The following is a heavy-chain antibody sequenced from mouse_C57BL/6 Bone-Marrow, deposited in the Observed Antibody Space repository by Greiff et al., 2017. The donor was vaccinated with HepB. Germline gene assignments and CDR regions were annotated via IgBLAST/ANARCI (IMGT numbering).Heavy chain of an antibody. CDR1: GYAFTNYL. CDR3: AKTLDGYYPYYAMDY. Sequence: VHLVESGAELVRPGTSVKVSCKASGYAFTNYLIEWVKQRPGQGLEWIGVINPGSGGTNYNEKFKGKATLTADKSSSTAYMQLSSLTSEDSAVYFCAKTLDGYYPYYAMDYWGQGTSVTVSS. D-gene: IGHD2-3*01. CDR2: INPGSGGT. V-gene: IGHV1-54*01. J-gene: IGHJ4*01.